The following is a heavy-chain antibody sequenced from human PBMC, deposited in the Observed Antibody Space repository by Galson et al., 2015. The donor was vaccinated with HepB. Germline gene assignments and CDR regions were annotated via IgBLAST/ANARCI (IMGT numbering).Heavy chain of an antibody. CDR3: AREQHQLIRDLKD. V-gene: IGHV3-11*01. CDR2: ISGRGSTI. CDR1: GFTFSDNF. D-gene: IGHD1-1*01. J-gene: IGHJ4*02. Sequence: SLRLSCAGSGFTFSDNFMTWIRPAPGNGLEWVSHISGRGSTIYYANSVRGRFTISRDNAKNSLYLQMNSLRPDDTAVYYCAREQHQLIRDLKDWGRGTLVTVSS.